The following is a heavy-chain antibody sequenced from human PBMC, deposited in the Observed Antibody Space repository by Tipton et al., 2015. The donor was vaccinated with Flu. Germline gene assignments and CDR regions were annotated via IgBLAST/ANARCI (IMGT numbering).Heavy chain of an antibody. D-gene: IGHD3-9*01. CDR1: GGSISSYTYY. CDR2: IYYSGST. V-gene: IGHV4-39*07. J-gene: IGHJ5*02. Sequence: TLSLTCTVSGGSISSYTYYWGWIRQSPGTGLEWIGSIYYSGSTYYNPSLKSRVTMSIDTSKNQFSLKLTSVTAADTAAYYCAKEGSYNILTNYYNKGVDPWGQGTLVTVSS. CDR3: AKEGSYNILTNYYNKGVDP.